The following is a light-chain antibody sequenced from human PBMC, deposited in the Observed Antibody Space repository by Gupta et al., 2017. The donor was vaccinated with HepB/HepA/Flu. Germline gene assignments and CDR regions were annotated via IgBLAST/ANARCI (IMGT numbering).Light chain of an antibody. J-gene: IGKJ4*01. V-gene: IGKV3-15*01. CDR1: QSVSSN. CDR3: QQYNNWLSRT. CDR2: GAS. Sequence: EIVMTQSPATLFVSPGERATLSCRASQSVSSNLAWYQQKPGQAPRLLIYGASTRATGIPARFSGSGSGTEFTLTISSLQSEDFAVYYCQQYNNWLSRTFGGGTKVEIK.